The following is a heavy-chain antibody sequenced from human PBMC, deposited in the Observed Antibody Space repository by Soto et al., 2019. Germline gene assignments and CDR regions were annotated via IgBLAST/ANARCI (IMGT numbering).Heavy chain of an antibody. V-gene: IGHV3-30-3*01. D-gene: IGHD5-18*01. CDR2: ISYDGSNK. CDR1: GFSFSSYA. CDR3: APDTAMATDLGY. J-gene: IGHJ4*02. Sequence: QVQLVESGGGVVQPGRSLRLSCAASGFSFSSYAMHWVRQAPVKVLEWVAVISYDGSNKYYADSVKGRFTISRDNSKNALYLHMNSLRGEDSAEYYFAPDTAMATDLGYWGQGTLVAVSS.